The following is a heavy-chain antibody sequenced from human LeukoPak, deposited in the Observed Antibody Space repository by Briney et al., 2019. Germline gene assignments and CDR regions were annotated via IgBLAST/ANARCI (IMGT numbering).Heavy chain of an antibody. V-gene: IGHV4-38-2*02. J-gene: IGHJ3*01. CDR3: AKGGLYSSSWFGFDAFDF. CDR2: IYHSGST. Sequence: SETLSLTCTVSGYSISSGYYWGWIRQPPGKGLEWIGSIYHSGSTYYNPSLKSRVTISVDTSKNQFSLKLNSVTAADTAVYYCAKGGLYSSSWFGFDAFDFWGQGTMVTVSS. CDR1: GYSISSGYY. D-gene: IGHD6-13*01.